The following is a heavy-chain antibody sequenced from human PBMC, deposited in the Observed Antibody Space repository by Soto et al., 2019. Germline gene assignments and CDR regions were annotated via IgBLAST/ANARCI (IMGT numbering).Heavy chain of an antibody. J-gene: IGHJ4*02. CDR2: IVVGSGNT. CDR3: AAVDYDYVWGSYRWSSYDY. CDR1: GFTFTSSA. D-gene: IGHD3-16*02. V-gene: IGHV1-58*01. Sequence: ASVKVSCKASGFTFTSSAVQWVRQARGQRLEWIGWIVVGSGNTNYAQKFQERVTITRDMSTSTAYMELSSLRSEDTAVYYCAAVDYDYVWGSYRWSSYDYWGQGTLVTAPQ.